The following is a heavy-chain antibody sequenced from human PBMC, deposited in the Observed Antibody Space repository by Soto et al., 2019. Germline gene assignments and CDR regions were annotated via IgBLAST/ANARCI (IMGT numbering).Heavy chain of an antibody. CDR2: ISGHGGST. J-gene: IGHJ6*02. CDR3: ARALGYYYSMDV. CDR1: GFALSNYA. D-gene: IGHD3-10*01. Sequence: EMQLLESGGGLVQPGGSLRLSCAASGFALSNYAMTWVRQAPGKGLEWVSAISGHGGSTYYADSVKGRFTISRDNSKNTLYLQLNSLRAEDTAVYYCARALGYYYSMDVWGQGTTVTVSS. V-gene: IGHV3-23*01.